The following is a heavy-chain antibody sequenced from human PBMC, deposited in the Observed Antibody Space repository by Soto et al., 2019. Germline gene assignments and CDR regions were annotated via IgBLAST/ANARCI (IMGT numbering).Heavy chain of an antibody. CDR2: INHSGST. Sequence: SETLSLTCAVYGGSFSGYYWSWIRQPPGKGLEWIGEINHSGSTNYNPSLKSRVTISVDTSKNQFSLKLSSVTAADTAVYYCARAGIVVVPAAINYYYGMDVWGQGTTVTVSS. J-gene: IGHJ6*02. V-gene: IGHV4-34*01. CDR3: ARAGIVVVPAAINYYYGMDV. CDR1: GGSFSGYY. D-gene: IGHD2-2*02.